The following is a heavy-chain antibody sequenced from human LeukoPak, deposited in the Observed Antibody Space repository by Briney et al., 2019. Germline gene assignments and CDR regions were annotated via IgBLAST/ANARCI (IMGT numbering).Heavy chain of an antibody. CDR1: GYTFTSYD. D-gene: IGHD5-18*01. J-gene: IGHJ4*02. V-gene: IGHV1-69*13. CDR3: ARAGYSYGESYFDY. CDR2: IIPIFGTA. Sequence: ASVKVSCKASGYTFTSYDINWVRQATGQGLEWMGGIIPIFGTANYAQKFQGRVTITADESTSTAYMELSSLRSEDTAVYYCARAGYSYGESYFDYWGQGTLVTVSS.